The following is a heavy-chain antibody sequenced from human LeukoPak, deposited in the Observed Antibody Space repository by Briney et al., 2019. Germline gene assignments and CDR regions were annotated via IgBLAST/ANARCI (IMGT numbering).Heavy chain of an antibody. Sequence: SETLSLTCTVSGGSISSYYWNWIRQPAGKGLEYIGRMYTSGSTNYNPSLKSRVTMSLDTSKNQFSLKLSSMTAADTAVYHCAKNGQSGFSFDPWGQGTQVTVSS. J-gene: IGHJ5*01. CDR3: AKNGQSGFSFDP. V-gene: IGHV4-4*07. CDR2: MYTSGST. D-gene: IGHD5-12*01. CDR1: GGSISSYY.